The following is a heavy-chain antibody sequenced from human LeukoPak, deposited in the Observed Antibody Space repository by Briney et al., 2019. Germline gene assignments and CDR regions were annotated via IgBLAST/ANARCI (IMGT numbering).Heavy chain of an antibody. Sequence: ASVKVSCKASGYTFTSSGMVWMRQAPGQGLEWMGGIIPIFGTANYAQKFQGRVTITADESTSTAYMELSSLRSEDTAVYYCAAVAGPYDSGYYFDYWGQGTLVTVSS. CDR3: AAVAGPYDSGYYFDY. CDR2: IIPIFGTA. D-gene: IGHD3-22*01. V-gene: IGHV1-69*13. J-gene: IGHJ4*02. CDR1: GYTFTSSG.